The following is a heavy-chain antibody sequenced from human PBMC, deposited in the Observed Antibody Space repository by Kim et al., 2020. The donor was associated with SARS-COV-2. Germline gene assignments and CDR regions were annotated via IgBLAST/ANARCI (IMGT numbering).Heavy chain of an antibody. V-gene: IGHV3-33*01. CDR3: ARGKTYDSSGHDY. J-gene: IGHJ4*02. CDR1: GFTFSSYG. D-gene: IGHD3-22*01. Sequence: GRSLRLSCAASGFTFSSYGMHWVRQAPGKGLEWVAVIWYDGSNKYYADSVKGRFTISRDNSKNTLNLQMNSLRAEDTAVYYCARGKTYDSSGHDYWGQGTLVTVSS. CDR2: IWYDGSNK.